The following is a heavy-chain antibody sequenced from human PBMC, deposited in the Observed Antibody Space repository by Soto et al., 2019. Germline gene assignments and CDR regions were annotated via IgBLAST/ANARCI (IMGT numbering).Heavy chain of an antibody. CDR2: IYWDDVK. J-gene: IGHJ4*02. CDR1: GFSLTTSGVG. Sequence: QITLNESGPTQVKPRQTLTLTCTFSGFSLTTSGVGVGWIRQSPGKAPEWLALIYWDDVKRYSPSLKSRLTINKDTSKDRVVLTMADVDPADTANYYCAHRVLRTVFGLVTTTAIYFDFWGQGTPVAVSS. CDR3: AHRVLRTVFGLVTTTAIYFDF. D-gene: IGHD3-3*01. V-gene: IGHV2-5*02.